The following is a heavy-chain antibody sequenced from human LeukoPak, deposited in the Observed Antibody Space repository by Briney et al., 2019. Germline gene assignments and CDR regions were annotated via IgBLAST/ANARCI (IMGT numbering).Heavy chain of an antibody. D-gene: IGHD1-26*01. J-gene: IGHJ3*02. Sequence: GGSLRLSCAASGFTFSYYSMNWVRQAPGKGLEWVSSISSTSSYIFYADSVKGRFTISRDNAKNSLYLQTNSLRAEDTAVYYCARGGSYLSAFDIWGQGTMVTVSS. V-gene: IGHV3-21*04. CDR1: GFTFSYYS. CDR3: ARGGSYLSAFDI. CDR2: ISSTSSYI.